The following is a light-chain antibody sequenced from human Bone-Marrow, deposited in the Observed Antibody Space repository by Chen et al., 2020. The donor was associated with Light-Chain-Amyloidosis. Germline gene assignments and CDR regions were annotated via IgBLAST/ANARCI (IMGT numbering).Light chain of an antibody. Sequence: QSALTQPASVSGSPGQSITISCTGTSSDVGGYNSVSWYQQHPGKAPKLMIYDVSNRPSGVSNRCCGAKSGNTASLTISWLQAEDEADYYCSSYTTSTLVFGGGTKLTVL. CDR3: SSYTTSTLV. V-gene: IGLV2-14*01. J-gene: IGLJ3*02. CDR1: SSDVGGYNS. CDR2: DVS.